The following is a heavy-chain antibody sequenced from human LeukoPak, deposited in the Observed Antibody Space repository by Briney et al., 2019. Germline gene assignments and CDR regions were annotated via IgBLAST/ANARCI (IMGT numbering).Heavy chain of an antibody. CDR2: ISSSSSII. J-gene: IGHJ4*02. CDR1: GFTFSIYS. V-gene: IGHV3-48*04. D-gene: IGHD4-17*01. CDR3: ARVQDGRDYGDYDY. Sequence: GGSLRLSCAASGFTFSIYSMNWVRQAPGKGLEWVSYISSSSSIIYYADSVKGRFTISRDNAKNSLYLQMNSLRAEDTAVYYCARVQDGRDYGDYDYWGQGTLVTVSS.